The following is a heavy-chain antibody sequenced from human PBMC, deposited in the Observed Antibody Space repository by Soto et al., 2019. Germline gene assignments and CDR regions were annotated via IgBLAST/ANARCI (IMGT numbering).Heavy chain of an antibody. CDR3: AMRPTTVTDYYYGMDV. CDR1: GGTFSSYA. Sequence: QVQLVQSGAEVKKPGSSVKVSCKASGGTFSSYAISWVRQAPGQGLEWMGGIIPIFGTANYAQKFQGRVKITADKSTSTAYMELSSLRSEDTAVYYCAMRPTTVTDYYYGMDVWGQGTTVTVSS. V-gene: IGHV1-69*06. D-gene: IGHD4-17*01. J-gene: IGHJ6*02. CDR2: IIPIFGTA.